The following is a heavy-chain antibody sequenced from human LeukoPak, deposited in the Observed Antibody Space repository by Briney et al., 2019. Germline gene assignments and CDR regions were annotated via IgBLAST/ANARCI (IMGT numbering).Heavy chain of an antibody. D-gene: IGHD6-13*01. Sequence: GGSLRLSCAASGFTFSSYAMHWVRQAPGKGLEYVSAISSNGGSTYYANSVKGRFTISRDNSKNTLYLQMGSLRAEDMAVYYCARDEIAAAGSFDYWGQGTLVTVSS. CDR1: GFTFSSYA. J-gene: IGHJ4*02. CDR2: ISSNGGST. V-gene: IGHV3-64*01. CDR3: ARDEIAAAGSFDY.